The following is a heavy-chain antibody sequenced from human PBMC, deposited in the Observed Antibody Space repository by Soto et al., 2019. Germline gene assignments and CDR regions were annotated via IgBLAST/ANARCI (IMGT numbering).Heavy chain of an antibody. D-gene: IGHD3-22*01. Sequence: SETLSLTCTVSGGSISSGDYYWSWIRQPPGKGLEWIGYIYYSGSTYYNPSLKSRVTISVDTSKDQFSLKLSSVTAADTAVYYCARAPYYYDSSGYYPFDYWGQGTLVTVSS. CDR2: IYYSGST. CDR1: GGSISSGDYY. CDR3: ARAPYYYDSSGYYPFDY. V-gene: IGHV4-30-4*01. J-gene: IGHJ4*02.